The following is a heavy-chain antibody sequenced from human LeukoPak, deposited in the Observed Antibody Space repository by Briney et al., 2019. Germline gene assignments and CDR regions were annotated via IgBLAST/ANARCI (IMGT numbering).Heavy chain of an antibody. Sequence: NASETLSLTCTVSGGSISSYYWSWIRQPPGKGLEWIGYIYYSGSTNYNPSLKSRVTISVDTSKNQFSLKLSSVTAADTAVYYCARGTIFGVVISFNGMDVWGQGTTVTVSS. V-gene: IGHV4-59*12. CDR1: GGSISSYY. J-gene: IGHJ6*02. CDR3: ARGTIFGVVISFNGMDV. CDR2: IYYSGST. D-gene: IGHD3-3*01.